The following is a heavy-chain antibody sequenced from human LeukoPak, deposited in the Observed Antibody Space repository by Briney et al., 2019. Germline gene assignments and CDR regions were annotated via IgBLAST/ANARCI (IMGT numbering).Heavy chain of an antibody. CDR3: ARVPSWKGCMGV. CDR1: GFTFSNFA. D-gene: IGHD1-1*01. Sequence: PGGSLRLSCAASGFTFSNFAMHWVRQAPGKGLEWVSVISYDGSYKYYADSVKGRFTISRDNSKNTLYLQMNSLRPEDTAVYYCARVPSWKGCMGVWGKGTTVTVSS. CDR2: ISYDGSYK. J-gene: IGHJ6*03. V-gene: IGHV3-30*04.